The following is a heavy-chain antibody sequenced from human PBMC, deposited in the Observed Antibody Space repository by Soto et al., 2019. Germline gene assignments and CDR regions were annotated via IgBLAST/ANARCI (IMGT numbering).Heavy chain of an antibody. D-gene: IGHD3-3*01. CDR3: AKDKFGVVMLYFDY. V-gene: IGHV3-30*18. Sequence: PGGSLRLSCAASGFTFSSYGMHWVRQAPGKGLEWVSVISYDGSNKYYADSVKGRFTISRDNSKNTLYLQMNSLRAEDTAVYYCAKDKFGVVMLYFDYWGQGTLVTVSS. J-gene: IGHJ4*02. CDR1: GFTFSSYG. CDR2: ISYDGSNK.